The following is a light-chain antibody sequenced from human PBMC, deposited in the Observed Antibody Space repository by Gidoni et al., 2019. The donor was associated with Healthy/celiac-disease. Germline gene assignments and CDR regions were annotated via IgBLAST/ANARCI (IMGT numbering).Light chain of an antibody. CDR3: QQSYSTPRT. V-gene: IGKV1-39*01. J-gene: IGKJ1*01. CDR1: QRISSY. Sequence: DIQMTQSPSSLSASVRDRVNITCRASQRISSYLNWYQQKPGKAPKLLIYSASSLQSWVPSSFSGSVSGTDFTLTISSLQPEDFATYYCQQSYSTPRTFGQGTKVEIK. CDR2: SAS.